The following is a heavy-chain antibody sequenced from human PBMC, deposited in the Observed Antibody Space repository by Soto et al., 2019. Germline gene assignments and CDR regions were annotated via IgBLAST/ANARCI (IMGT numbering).Heavy chain of an antibody. J-gene: IGHJ4*02. V-gene: IGHV1-18*01. Sequence: GASVKVSCKASGYTFTSYGISWVRHAPGQGLEWMGWISAFNGNTNYAQKLQDRVTMTTDTSTSTAYMELRSLRSDDTAVYYCARDPRIAVAGDSDYWGQGTLVTVSS. D-gene: IGHD6-19*01. CDR2: ISAFNGNT. CDR3: ARDPRIAVAGDSDY. CDR1: GYTFTSYG.